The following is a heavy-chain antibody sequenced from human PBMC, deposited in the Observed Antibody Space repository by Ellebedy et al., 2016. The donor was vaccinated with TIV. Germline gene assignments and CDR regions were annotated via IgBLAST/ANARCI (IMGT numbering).Heavy chain of an antibody. D-gene: IGHD3-22*01. Sequence: GESLKISCAASGFSFSTSAMHWVRQAPDRGLEWVTVISYDGTHKDYANSVKGRFTISRDNSENMVYLQMNSLRADDTAVYYCAKDPYYDSSAYADSHYYYMDVWGKGTTVTVSS. CDR2: ISYDGTHK. CDR1: GFSFSTSA. J-gene: IGHJ6*03. CDR3: AKDPYYDSSAYADSHYYYMDV. V-gene: IGHV3-30-3*01.